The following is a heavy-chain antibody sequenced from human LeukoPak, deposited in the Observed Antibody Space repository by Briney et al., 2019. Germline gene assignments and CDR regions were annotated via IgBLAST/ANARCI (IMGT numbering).Heavy chain of an antibody. CDR2: INWNGGST. V-gene: IGHV3-20*04. D-gene: IGHD3-16*02. CDR3: ARDASYLGLRLGELSSAPDY. Sequence: GGSLRLSCAASGFTFDDYGMSWVRQAPGKGLEWVSGINWNGGSTGYADSVKGRFTISRDNAKNSLYLQMNSLRAEDTALYYCARDASYLGLRLGELSSAPDYWGQGTLVTVSS. J-gene: IGHJ4*02. CDR1: GFTFDDYG.